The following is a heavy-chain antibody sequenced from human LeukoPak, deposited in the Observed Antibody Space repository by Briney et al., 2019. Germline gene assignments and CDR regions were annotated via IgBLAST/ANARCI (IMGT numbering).Heavy chain of an antibody. CDR3: ARVTGYMIEDYFDY. D-gene: IGHD3-22*01. Sequence: PSETLSLTCTVSGYSIRSGDYWGWIRQPPGKGLEWIGYIYYSGSTNYNPSLKSRVTISVDTSKNRFSLRLRSVTAADTAVYYCARVTGYMIEDYFDYWGQGTLVTVSS. CDR1: GYSIRSGDY. CDR2: IYYSGST. J-gene: IGHJ4*02. V-gene: IGHV4-61*08.